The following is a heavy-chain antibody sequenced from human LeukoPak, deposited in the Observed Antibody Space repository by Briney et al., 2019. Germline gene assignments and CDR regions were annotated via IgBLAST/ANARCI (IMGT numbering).Heavy chain of an antibody. CDR3: ARVGFFGFWSGYSIFDY. CDR1: GGSFSGYY. Sequence: SETLSLTCAVYGGSFSGYYWSWIRQPPGKGLEWIGEINHSGGTNYNPSLKSRVTISVDTSKNQFSLKLSSVTAADTAVYYCARVGFFGFWSGYSIFDYWGQGTLVTVSS. D-gene: IGHD3-3*01. CDR2: INHSGGT. V-gene: IGHV4-34*01. J-gene: IGHJ4*02.